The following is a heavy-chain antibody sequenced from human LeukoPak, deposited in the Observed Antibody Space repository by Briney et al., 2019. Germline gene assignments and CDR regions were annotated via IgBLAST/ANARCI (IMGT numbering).Heavy chain of an antibody. CDR1: GASISSGGYY. CDR3: ARAMGLRFLEWPTHFDY. Sequence: SETLSLTCTVSGASISSGGYYWSWIRQPAGKGLEWIGRIYTSGSTYYNPSLKSRVTLSVDTSKNQFSLELSPVTAADTAVYYCARAMGLRFLEWPTHFDYWGQGTLVTVSS. D-gene: IGHD3-3*01. CDR2: IYTSGST. J-gene: IGHJ4*02. V-gene: IGHV4-61*02.